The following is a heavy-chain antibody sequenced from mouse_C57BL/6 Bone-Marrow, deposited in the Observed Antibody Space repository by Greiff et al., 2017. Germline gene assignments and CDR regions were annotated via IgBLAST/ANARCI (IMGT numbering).Heavy chain of an antibody. CDR2: IYPRSGNT. CDR3: ARSGGLPYAMDY. D-gene: IGHD2-2*01. Sequence: VQLQQSGAELARPGASVKLSCKASGYTFTSYGISWVKQRTGQGLEWIGEIYPRSGNTYYNEKFQGNATLTADKSSSTAYMELRSLTSEDSAVYFCARSGGLPYAMDYWGQGTSVTVSS. J-gene: IGHJ4*01. CDR1: GYTFTSYG. V-gene: IGHV1-81*01.